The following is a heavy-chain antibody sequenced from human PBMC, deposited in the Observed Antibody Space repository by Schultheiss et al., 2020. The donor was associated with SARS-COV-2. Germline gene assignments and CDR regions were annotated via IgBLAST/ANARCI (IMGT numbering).Heavy chain of an antibody. V-gene: IGHV4-59*08. CDR1: GGSISSYY. CDR3: ASSLTPDAFDI. D-gene: IGHD4-23*01. Sequence: SETLSLTCTVSGGSISSYYWSWIRQPPGKGLEWIGYIYYSGSTYYNPSLKSRVTISVDRSKNQFSLKLSSVTAADTAVYYCASSLTPDAFDIWGQGTMVTVSS. CDR2: IYYSGST. J-gene: IGHJ3*02.